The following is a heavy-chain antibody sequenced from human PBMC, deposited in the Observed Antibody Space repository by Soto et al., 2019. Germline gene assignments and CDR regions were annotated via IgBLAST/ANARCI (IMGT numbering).Heavy chain of an antibody. V-gene: IGHV3-66*01. CDR2: IYDGGNT. CDR1: EFTVRYTY. J-gene: IGHJ4*02. CDR3: ASSRGTFNDY. Sequence: DVQLVESGGGLVQPGGSLRLSCAPSEFTVRYTYMTWVRQSPGKRLEWVSLIYDGGNTYYADSVKGRFTISRDKSKNILFLQMNSLRAEDTAVYYCASSRGTFNDYWGQGTLVSVSS. D-gene: IGHD3-10*01.